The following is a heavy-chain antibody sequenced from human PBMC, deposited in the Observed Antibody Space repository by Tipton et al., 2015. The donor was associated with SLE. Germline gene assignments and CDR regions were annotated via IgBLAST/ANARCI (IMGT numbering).Heavy chain of an antibody. CDR3: ATQGGSGGHDAFDI. Sequence: TLSLTCTVSGGSISSYYWSWIRQPAGKGLEWIGRIYTSGSTYYNPSLKSRVTISVDTSKNQFSLKLSSVTAADTAVYYCATQGGSGGHDAFDIWGQGTMVTVSS. CDR2: IYTSGST. D-gene: IGHD3-16*01. CDR1: GGSISSYY. J-gene: IGHJ3*02. V-gene: IGHV4-4*07.